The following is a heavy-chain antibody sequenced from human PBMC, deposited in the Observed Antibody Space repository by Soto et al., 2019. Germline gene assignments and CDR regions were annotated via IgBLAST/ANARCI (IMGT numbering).Heavy chain of an antibody. CDR1: GYSFISYW. CDR3: ARQKVEMTTVTTRYYYGMDV. V-gene: IGHV5-51*01. D-gene: IGHD4-17*01. CDR2: IYPGDSDT. Sequence: PVESLKISCKGSGYSFISYWIGWVRQMPGKGLEWMGIIYPGDSDTRYSPSFQGQVTISADKSISTAYLQWSSLKASDAAMYYCARQKVEMTTVTTRYYYGMDVWGQGTTVTVSS. J-gene: IGHJ6*02.